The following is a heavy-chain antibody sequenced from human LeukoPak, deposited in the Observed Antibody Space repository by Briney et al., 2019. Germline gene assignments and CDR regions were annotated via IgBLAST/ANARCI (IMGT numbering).Heavy chain of an antibody. CDR1: GYTLTELS. D-gene: IGHD3-10*01. V-gene: IGHV1-24*01. CDR3: ARTPQDLDYGSGYYYYYMDV. J-gene: IGHJ6*03. CDR2: FDPEDGET. Sequence: GASVKVSCKVSGYTLTELSMHWVRQAPGKGLEWMGGFDPEDGETIYAQKFQGRVTMTEDTSTDTAYMELSRLRSDDTAVYYCARTPQDLDYGSGYYYYYMDVWGKGTTVTISS.